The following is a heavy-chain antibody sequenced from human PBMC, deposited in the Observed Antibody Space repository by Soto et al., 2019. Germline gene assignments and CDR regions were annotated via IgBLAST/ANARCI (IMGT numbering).Heavy chain of an antibody. Sequence: ASVMVSCTASGNTFTSYGTTLVRQAPGQGLEWMGWISAYNGNTNYAQKFQGRVTITADESTSTAYMELSSLRSEDTAVYYCKAQTYDSSGTTDYWGQGTLVTVSS. CDR3: KAQTYDSSGTTDY. V-gene: IGHV1-18*01. CDR1: GNTFTSYG. CDR2: ISAYNGNT. D-gene: IGHD3-22*01. J-gene: IGHJ4*02.